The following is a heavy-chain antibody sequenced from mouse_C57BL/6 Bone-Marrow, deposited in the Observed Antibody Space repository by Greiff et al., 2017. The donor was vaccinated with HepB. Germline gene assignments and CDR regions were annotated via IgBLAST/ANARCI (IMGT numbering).Heavy chain of an antibody. J-gene: IGHJ2*01. Sequence: QVQLQQPGAELVMPGASVKLSCKASGYTFTSYWMHWVKQRPGQGLEWIGEIDPSDSYTNYNQKFKGRSTLTVDKSSSTAYMQLSSLTSEDSAVYYCASSGGDDPVDYWGQVTTLTVSS. V-gene: IGHV1-69*01. CDR3: ASSGGDDPVDY. D-gene: IGHD2-3*01. CDR1: GYTFTSYW. CDR2: IDPSDSYT.